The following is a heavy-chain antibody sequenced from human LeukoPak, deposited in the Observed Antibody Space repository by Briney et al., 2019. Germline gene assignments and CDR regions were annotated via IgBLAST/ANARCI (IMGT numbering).Heavy chain of an antibody. J-gene: IGHJ6*02. V-gene: IGHV1-8*02. Sequence: GASVKVSCTASGYTFTSYGISWVRQAPGQGLEWMGWMNPNSGNTGYAQKFQGRVTMTRNTSISTAYMELSSLRSEDTAVYYCAAYSNYYPYYYYYGMDVWGQGTTVTVSS. D-gene: IGHD4-11*01. CDR3: AAYSNYYPYYYYYGMDV. CDR2: MNPNSGNT. CDR1: GYTFTSYG.